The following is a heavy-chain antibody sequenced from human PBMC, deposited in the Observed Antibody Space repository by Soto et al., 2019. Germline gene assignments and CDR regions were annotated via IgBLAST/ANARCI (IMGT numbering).Heavy chain of an antibody. CDR3: ARRDFYGGNFDL. J-gene: IGHJ2*01. V-gene: IGHV4-39*01. Sequence: QLQLQESGPGLVKPSETLSLTCTVSNGSISSSNYYWAWIRQPPGKGLEWIGSIYYSGTTYYKPSLKSPLTISVDTSKNQFSLRLTSVPAADTAVYYCARRDFYGGNFDLWGRGTLVTVSS. CDR2: IYYSGTT. D-gene: IGHD3-16*01. CDR1: NGSISSSNYY.